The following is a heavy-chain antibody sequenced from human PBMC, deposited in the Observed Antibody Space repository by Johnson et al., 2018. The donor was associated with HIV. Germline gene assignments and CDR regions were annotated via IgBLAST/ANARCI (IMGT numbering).Heavy chain of an antibody. CDR1: GFTFSSYA. V-gene: IGHV3-30*04. Sequence: QVQLVESGGGVVQPERSLRLSCSASGFTFSSYAMHWVRQAPGKGLEWVACISYDGSNKYYAGSVKGRFTISRDNSKNTLYLQMNSLRAEDTAVYYCARDRPWLVRDAFDIWGQGTMVTVSS. CDR3: ARDRPWLVRDAFDI. J-gene: IGHJ3*02. CDR2: ISYDGSNK. D-gene: IGHD6-19*01.